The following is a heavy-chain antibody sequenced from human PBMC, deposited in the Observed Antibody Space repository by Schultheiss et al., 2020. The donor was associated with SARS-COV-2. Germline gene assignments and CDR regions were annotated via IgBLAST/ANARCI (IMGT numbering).Heavy chain of an antibody. CDR2: ISSSSSYI. CDR1: GFTFSSYG. CDR3: ARGGSYYCLDY. J-gene: IGHJ4*02. V-gene: IGHV3-21*01. D-gene: IGHD1-26*01. Sequence: GGSLRLSCAASGFTFSSYGMHWVRQAPGKGLEWVSSISSSSSYIYYADSVKGRFTISRDNAKNSLYLQMNSLRAEDTAVYYCARGGSYYCLDYWGQGTLVTVSS.